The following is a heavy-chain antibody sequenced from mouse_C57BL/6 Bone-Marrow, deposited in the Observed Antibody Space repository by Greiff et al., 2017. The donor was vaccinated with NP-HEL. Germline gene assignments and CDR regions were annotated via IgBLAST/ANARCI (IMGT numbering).Heavy chain of an antibody. J-gene: IGHJ3*01. CDR2: INPGSGGT. CDR1: GYAFTNYL. Sequence: QVQLQQSGAELVRPGTSVKVSCKASGYAFTNYLIEWVKQRPGQGLEWIGVINPGSGGTNYNEKFKGKATLTADKSSSNAYMQLSSLTSEDSAVYFCARQYYYGSSPAWFAYWGQGTLVTVSA. V-gene: IGHV1-54*01. CDR3: ARQYYYGSSPAWFAY. D-gene: IGHD1-1*01.